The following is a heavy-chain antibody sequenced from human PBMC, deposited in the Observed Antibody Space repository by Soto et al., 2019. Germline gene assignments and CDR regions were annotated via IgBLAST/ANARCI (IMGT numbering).Heavy chain of an antibody. D-gene: IGHD3-10*01. Sequence: GGSLRLSCAVSGLSLSNYAMGWVRQAPGKGLEWVSAISGSGSNIYYIDSVKGRFTISRDRSKTTLFLQMNNLRAEDTAVYYCAKGGITLVRGSFDYWGQGVLVTVSS. J-gene: IGHJ4*02. V-gene: IGHV3-23*01. CDR2: ISGSGSNI. CDR1: GLSLSNYA. CDR3: AKGGITLVRGSFDY.